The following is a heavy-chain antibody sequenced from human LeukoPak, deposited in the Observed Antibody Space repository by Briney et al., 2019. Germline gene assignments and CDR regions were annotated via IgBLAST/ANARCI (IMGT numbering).Heavy chain of an antibody. CDR3: ARGRLKYESTSLDY. Sequence: SETLSLTCTVSGGSISSYYWSWIRQPPGKGLEWIGYIYYSGSTNYNPSLKSRVTISLDTSKNQFSLKLSSVTAADTAVYYCARGRLKYESTSLDYWGQGTLVTVSS. CDR2: IYYSGST. V-gene: IGHV4-59*01. CDR1: GGSISSYY. D-gene: IGHD2-21*02. J-gene: IGHJ4*02.